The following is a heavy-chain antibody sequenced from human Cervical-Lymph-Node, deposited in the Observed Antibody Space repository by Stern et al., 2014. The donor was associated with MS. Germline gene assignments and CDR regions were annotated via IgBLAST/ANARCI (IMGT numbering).Heavy chain of an antibody. D-gene: IGHD3-3*01. CDR2: IIPIFGTA. CDR1: GGTFSNYA. CDR3: ARGSTYYDFWTAYYGHFEF. V-gene: IGHV1-69*01. Sequence: VQLVQSGAEVMKPGSSVKVSCKTSGGTFSNYAFHWVRQAPGQGLEWMGGIIPIFGTANYAHNFQGRVTITADDSTNTTYMDLSSLKSEDTAVYYCARGSTYYDFWTAYYGHFEFCGQGTLVTVSS. J-gene: IGHJ4*02.